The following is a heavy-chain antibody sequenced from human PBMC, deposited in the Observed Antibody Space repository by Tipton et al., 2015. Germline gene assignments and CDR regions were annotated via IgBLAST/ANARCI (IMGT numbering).Heavy chain of an antibody. CDR2: IYYTGYT. V-gene: IGHV4-31*03. CDR3: AGIRTGYYWGYFDP. J-gene: IGHJ5*02. CDR1: GGSISSADYR. D-gene: IGHD3/OR15-3a*01. Sequence: TLSLTCTISGGSISSADYRWTWIRQLPGEGLEWIAHIYYTGYTNYNPSLKSRAAISLDTSKNQLSLHLTSITDADTAVYYCAGIRTGYYWGYFDPWGQGTPVTVSS.